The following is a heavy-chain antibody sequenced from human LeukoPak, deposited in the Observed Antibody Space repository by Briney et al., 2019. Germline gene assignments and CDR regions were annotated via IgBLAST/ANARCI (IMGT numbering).Heavy chain of an antibody. D-gene: IGHD2-15*01. J-gene: IGHJ3*02. CDR1: GYTSTSYG. V-gene: IGHV1-18*04. CDR2: ISAYIGNT. Sequence: VASVKVSCKASGYTSTSYGISWVRHAPGQGLEWMGWISAYIGNTNYAQKLQGRVTMTTDTSTSTAYMELRSLRSDESAVYYCASGLYCSGGSCYPGAFDIWGQRTMVTVSS. CDR3: ASGLYCSGGSCYPGAFDI.